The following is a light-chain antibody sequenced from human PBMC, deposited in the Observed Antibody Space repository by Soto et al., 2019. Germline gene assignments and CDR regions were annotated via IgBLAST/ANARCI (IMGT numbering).Light chain of an antibody. Sequence: DIQMTQSPSSLSASVGDRVTITCQASQDISIYLNWYQQKPGKAPKLLIYDASSLGTGVPSRYSGSGSGTDFTFTISSLQPEDIATYYCQQYDNLLTFGGGTKVEIK. CDR2: DAS. CDR3: QQYDNLLT. CDR1: QDISIY. V-gene: IGKV1-33*01. J-gene: IGKJ4*01.